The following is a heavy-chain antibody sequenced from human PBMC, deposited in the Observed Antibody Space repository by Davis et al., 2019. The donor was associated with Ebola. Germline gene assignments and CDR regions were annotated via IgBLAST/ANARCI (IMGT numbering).Heavy chain of an antibody. D-gene: IGHD3-22*01. V-gene: IGHV4-59*12. J-gene: IGHJ4*02. CDR1: GGSISRYY. CDR3: ARGLTYYYDSSGYY. CDR2: IYYSGST. Sequence: MPSETLSLTCTVSGGSISRYYWSWIRQPPGKGLEWIGYIYYSGSTNYNPSLKSRVTISVDTSKNQFSLKLSSVTAADTAVYYCARGLTYYYDSSGYYWGQGTLVTVSS.